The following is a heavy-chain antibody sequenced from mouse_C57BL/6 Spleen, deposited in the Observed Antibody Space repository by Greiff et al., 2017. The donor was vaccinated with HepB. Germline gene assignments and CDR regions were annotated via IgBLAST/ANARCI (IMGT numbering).Heavy chain of an antibody. D-gene: IGHD2-3*01. J-gene: IGHJ2*01. CDR2: IWAGGST. CDR3: SRLDDM. CDR1: GFSLTCYG. Sequence: VQLQQSGPGLVAPSLSLSITCTVSGFSLTCYGVHWVRQPPGKGLEWLGVIWAGGSTNYNSALMSRLSISKDNSKSQVFLKMNSLQPDYTAMYYSSRLDDMWGQGTTLTVSS. V-gene: IGHV2-9*02.